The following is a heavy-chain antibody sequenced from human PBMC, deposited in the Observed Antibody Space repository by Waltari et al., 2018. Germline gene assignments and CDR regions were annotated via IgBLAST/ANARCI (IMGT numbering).Heavy chain of an antibody. Sequence: EVQLVESGGGLVQPGGSLRLSCAASGFTVSSHYMSWVRQAPGKGLEWVSVIYSGGSTYYADSVKGRFTISRHNSKNTLYLQMNSLRAEDTAVYYCARHLTAAMVCPFDYWGQGTLVTVSS. CDR3: ARHLTAAMVCPFDY. D-gene: IGHD2-2*01. V-gene: IGHV3-53*04. CDR1: GFTVSSHY. J-gene: IGHJ4*02. CDR2: IYSGGST.